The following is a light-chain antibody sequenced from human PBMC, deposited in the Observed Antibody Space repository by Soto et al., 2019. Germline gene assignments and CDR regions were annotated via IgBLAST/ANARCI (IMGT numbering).Light chain of an antibody. CDR3: AAWDDRLKGEV. CDR2: SNN. J-gene: IGLJ2*01. Sequence: QSVLTQPPSASGTPGQRVTISCSGSRSNIRSNSVTWYQQLPGTAPKLLIYSNNQRPSGVPDRFSGSRSGTSASLAISGLQSKDEADYYCAAWDDRLKGEVFGGGTKLTVL. V-gene: IGLV1-44*01. CDR1: RSNIRSNS.